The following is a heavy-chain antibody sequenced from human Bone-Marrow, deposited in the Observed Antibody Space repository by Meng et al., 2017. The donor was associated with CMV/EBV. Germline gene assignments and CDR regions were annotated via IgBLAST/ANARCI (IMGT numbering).Heavy chain of an antibody. CDR1: GDSVSSNSAA. Sequence: TLSLTCAISGDSVSSNSAAWNCIRQSPSRGLEGLGRTYYRTKWYTDYVVSVKSPITINRDTSKSKFSLQLNSVTTEDTDVYYCASSKWRESDFDYWGQGTLVTVSS. J-gene: IGHJ4*02. V-gene: IGHV6-1*01. CDR3: ASSKWRESDFDY. CDR2: TYYRTKWYT. D-gene: IGHD5-12*01.